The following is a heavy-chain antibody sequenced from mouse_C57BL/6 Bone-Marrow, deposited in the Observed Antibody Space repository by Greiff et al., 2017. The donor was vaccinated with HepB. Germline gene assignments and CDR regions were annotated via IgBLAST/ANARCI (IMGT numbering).Heavy chain of an antibody. Sequence: EVQVVESGAELVRPGASVKLSCTASGFNIKDDYMHWVKQRPEQGLEWIGWIDPENGDTEYASKFQGKATITADTSSNTAYLQLSSLTSEDTAVYYCTTYYYDYDAFAYWGQGTLVTVSA. D-gene: IGHD2-4*01. CDR1: GFNIKDDY. J-gene: IGHJ3*01. V-gene: IGHV14-4*01. CDR3: TTYYYDYDAFAY. CDR2: IDPENGDT.